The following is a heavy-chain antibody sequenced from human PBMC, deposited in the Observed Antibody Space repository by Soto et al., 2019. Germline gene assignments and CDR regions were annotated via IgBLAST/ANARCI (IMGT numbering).Heavy chain of an antibody. Sequence: PGGSLRLSCAASGFTFSISAMGWVRQAPGKGLEWVSAVGGSGGSTYYADSVKGRFTISRDNSKNTLYLHMNSLRAEDTAVYYCAKGQKDCYSTSCYLRFAPWGQGTLVTVSS. V-gene: IGHV3-23*01. CDR1: GFTFSISA. D-gene: IGHD2-2*01. J-gene: IGHJ5*02. CDR3: AKGQKDCYSTSCYLRFAP. CDR2: VGGSGGST.